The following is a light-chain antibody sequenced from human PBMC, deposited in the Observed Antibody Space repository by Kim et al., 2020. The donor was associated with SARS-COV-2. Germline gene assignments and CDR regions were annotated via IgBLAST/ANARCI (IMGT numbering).Light chain of an antibody. Sequence: GQKVTISCSGNDSNIVNNYVSWSQQLPGTAPKLLIYDNNKRPSGIPDRFSGSKSGTSATLGITGLQTGDEADYYCGTWDSSLSARVFGGRTQLTVL. CDR1: DSNIVNNY. CDR2: DNN. CDR3: GTWDSSLSARV. V-gene: IGLV1-51*01. J-gene: IGLJ3*02.